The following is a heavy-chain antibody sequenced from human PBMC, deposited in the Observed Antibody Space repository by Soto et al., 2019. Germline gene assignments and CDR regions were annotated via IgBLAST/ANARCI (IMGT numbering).Heavy chain of an antibody. CDR2: ISANNGYT. CDR1: GYIFINYA. J-gene: IGHJ4*02. V-gene: IGHV1-18*01. Sequence: QVQLVQSGADEVRQPGASVKVSCKASGYIFINYAITWVRQAPGQGLVWVGWISANNGYTNYGHQFQDRVTMTAETFTRTVFRELMGLTSDDTSIYYCARERKWEPIVYWGQGALVTFSP. CDR3: ARERKWEPIVY. D-gene: IGHD1-26*01.